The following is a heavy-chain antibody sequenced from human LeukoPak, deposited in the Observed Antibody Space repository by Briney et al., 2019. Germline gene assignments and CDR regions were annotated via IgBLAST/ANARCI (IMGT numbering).Heavy chain of an antibody. CDR1: GYTFTGYY. J-gene: IGHJ3*02. Sequence: GASVKVSCKASGYTFTGYYMHWVRQAPGQGLEWMGWINPNSGGTNYAQKFQGRVTMTRDTSISTAYMELSRPRSDDTAVYYCARGRGGSYYSAFDIWGQGTMVTVSS. CDR2: INPNSGGT. V-gene: IGHV1-2*02. D-gene: IGHD1-26*01. CDR3: ARGRGGSYYSAFDI.